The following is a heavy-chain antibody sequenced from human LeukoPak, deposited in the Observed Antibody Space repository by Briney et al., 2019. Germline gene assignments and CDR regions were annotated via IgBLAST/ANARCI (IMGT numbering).Heavy chain of an antibody. CDR2: IHISETT. V-gene: IGHV4-4*07. CDR1: GDSISSYY. CDR3: AREMEARSSNAFDI. D-gene: IGHD1-26*01. Sequence: SETLSLTCTVSGDSISSYYWSWIRQPAGKGLEWIGRIHISETTNNNPSLKSRATMSLDTSKNQFSLRLSSVTAADTAVYYCAREMEARSSNAFDIWGQGTMVTVSS. J-gene: IGHJ3*02.